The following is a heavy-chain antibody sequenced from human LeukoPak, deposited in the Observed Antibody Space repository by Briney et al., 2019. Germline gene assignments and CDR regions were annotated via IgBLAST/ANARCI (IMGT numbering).Heavy chain of an antibody. V-gene: IGHV3-53*01. J-gene: IGHJ2*01. Sequence: GGSLRLSCAASGFTVSTNYMNWVRQAPGKGLEWVSILYSGSDTYYADSVNGRFTISRDSSKNILSLQMNNLRAEDTAVYYCARVGDHFHWYLDLWGRGTLVTVSS. CDR2: LYSGSDT. CDR1: GFTVSTNY. D-gene: IGHD3-10*01. CDR3: ARVGDHFHWYLDL.